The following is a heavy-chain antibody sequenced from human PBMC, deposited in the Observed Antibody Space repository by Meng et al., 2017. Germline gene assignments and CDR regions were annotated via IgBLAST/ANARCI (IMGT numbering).Heavy chain of an antibody. CDR1: VFTFSSYE. J-gene: IGHJ4*01. D-gene: IGHD3-10*01. Sequence: GESLKISCAASVFTFSSYEMNWVRQAPGKGLELVSLISWDGGSTYYADSVKGRFTISRDNSKNSLYLQMNSLRAEDTALYYCAKDMGRITMVRGPLDYWGQGTLVTVSS. V-gene: IGHV3-43D*03. CDR2: ISWDGGST. CDR3: AKDMGRITMVRGPLDY.